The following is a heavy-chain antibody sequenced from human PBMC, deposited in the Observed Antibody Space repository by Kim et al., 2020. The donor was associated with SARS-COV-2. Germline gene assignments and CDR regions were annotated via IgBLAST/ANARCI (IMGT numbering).Heavy chain of an antibody. Sequence: SRVTISVDTSKNQFSLKLSTVTAADTAVYYCARILIAAAGVDYYYYCMDVWGQGTTVTVSS. V-gene: IGHV4-59*01. D-gene: IGHD6-13*01. CDR3: ARILIAAAGVDYYYYCMDV. J-gene: IGHJ6*02.